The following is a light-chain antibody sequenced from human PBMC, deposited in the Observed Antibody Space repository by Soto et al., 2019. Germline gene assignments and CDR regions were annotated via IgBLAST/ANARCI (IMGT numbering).Light chain of an antibody. CDR1: QSVSSNY. Sequence: EIVLTQSPGTLSLSPGERATLSCRASQSVSSNYLAWYQQKPGQAPRLLIYGASSRATGIPDRFSGSGSGTDFTLTISRLEPEDFAAYYCQQCGSTPMTFGQGTRLEIK. CDR2: GAS. V-gene: IGKV3-20*01. CDR3: QQCGSTPMT. J-gene: IGKJ5*01.